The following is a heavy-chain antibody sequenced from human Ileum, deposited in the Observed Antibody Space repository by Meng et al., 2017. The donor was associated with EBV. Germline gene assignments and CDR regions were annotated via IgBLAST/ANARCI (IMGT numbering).Heavy chain of an antibody. J-gene: IGHJ4*02. CDR3: ARNVPGTSAYYD. Sequence: QLQESGPGLVKPSDTRSLTCAVSGYSISSTSWWGWIRQPPGKGLEWIGYIYYSGSTSYNPSLKSRVTMSVDTSKNQFSLNLNSVTAVDTAVYYCARNVPGTSAYYDWGQGTLVTVSS. CDR1: GYSISSTSW. D-gene: IGHD3-22*01. CDR2: IYYSGST. V-gene: IGHV4-28*01.